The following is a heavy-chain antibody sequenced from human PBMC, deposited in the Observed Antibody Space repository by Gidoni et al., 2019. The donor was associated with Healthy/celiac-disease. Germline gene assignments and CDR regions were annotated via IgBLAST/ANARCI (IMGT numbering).Heavy chain of an antibody. V-gene: IGHV4-39*01. CDR2: IYYSGRT. CDR1: GGSTGSSSYY. J-gene: IGHJ4*02. D-gene: IGHD2-2*02. CDR3: ARHGRLNIRGVDY. Sequence: QLQLQESGPGLVKSSATLSPTCTVSGGSTGSSSYYWGWIRQPPGKGLEWIGSIYYSGRTYYNPSLKSRVTISVDTSKNQFSLKLSSVTAAGTAVYYCARHGRLNIRGVDYWGQGTLVTVSS.